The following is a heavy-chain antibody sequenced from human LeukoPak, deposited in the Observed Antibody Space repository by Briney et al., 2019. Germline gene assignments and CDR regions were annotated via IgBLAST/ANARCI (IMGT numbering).Heavy chain of an antibody. V-gene: IGHV3-30-3*01. D-gene: IGHD6-13*01. CDR3: ARDRRPSIAAAGMSSY. J-gene: IGHJ4*02. Sequence: PGGSLRLSCAASGFTFSSYAMHWVRQAPGKGLEWVAVISYDGSNKYYADSVKGRFTISRDNSKNTLYLQMNSLRAEDTAVYYCARDRRPSIAAAGMSSYWGQGTLVTVSS. CDR1: GFTFSSYA. CDR2: ISYDGSNK.